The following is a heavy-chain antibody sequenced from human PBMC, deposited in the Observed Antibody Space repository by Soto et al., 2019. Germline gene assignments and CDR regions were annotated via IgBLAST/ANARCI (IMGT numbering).Heavy chain of an antibody. CDR3: TTVTTVDYYFTT. J-gene: IGHJ4*02. Sequence: EVQLLESGGGLVQPGGSLRLSCAASGFTFSSYVMSWVRQAPGKGLEWVGRIRKKSNSYTTEYAASVKGRFIISRDDSTNSLYLQMSSLKTEDTAVYYCTTVTTVDYYFTTGAREPWSPSPQ. CDR1: GFTFSSYV. D-gene: IGHD4-17*01. CDR2: IRKKSNSYTT. V-gene: IGHV3-72*01.